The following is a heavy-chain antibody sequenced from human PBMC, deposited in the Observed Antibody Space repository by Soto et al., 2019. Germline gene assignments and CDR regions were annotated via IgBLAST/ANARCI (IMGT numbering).Heavy chain of an antibody. CDR2: IYYSGSI. Sequence: SETLSLTCTVSGGSITSYYWSWIRQPPGKGLEWIGYIYYSGSINYNPSLKSRVTIAVDTSKNQFSLKLTSVTAADTAVYYCARGGRYSGYDYDYWGQGTLGTVAS. CDR3: ARGGRYSGYDYDY. D-gene: IGHD5-12*01. V-gene: IGHV4-59*01. CDR1: GGSITSYY. J-gene: IGHJ4*02.